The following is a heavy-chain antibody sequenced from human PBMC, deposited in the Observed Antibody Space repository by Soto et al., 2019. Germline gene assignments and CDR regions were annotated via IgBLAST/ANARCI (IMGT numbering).Heavy chain of an antibody. CDR2: ISWNSGAA. CDR1: GFTFDSYD. J-gene: IGHJ6*02. V-gene: IGHV3-9*01. CDR3: VKDSNYYGMDV. Sequence: EVQLVESGGGLVQPGNSVRLSCAASGFTFDSYDLHWVRQPPGKGLEWVSGISWNSGAAVSADSVKGRFTISRDNAKKSLYLHMNSLRAEDTALYYCVKDSNYYGMDVWGQGTAVIVSS.